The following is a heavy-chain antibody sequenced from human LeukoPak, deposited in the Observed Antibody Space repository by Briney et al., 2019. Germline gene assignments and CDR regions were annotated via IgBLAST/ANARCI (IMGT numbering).Heavy chain of an antibody. D-gene: IGHD3-3*01. CDR3: ARGWTDDFRSGYPYYMDV. CDR2: ISCSGST. J-gene: IGHJ6*03. Sequence: SETLSLTCTVSGGSINSYYWSWIRQPPGKGLEWIGYISCSGSTNYNPSLKSRVTISVDASKNQFSLKVTSVTAADTAVYYCARGWTDDFRSGYPYYMDVWGKGTTVTVSS. CDR1: GGSINSYY. V-gene: IGHV4-59*01.